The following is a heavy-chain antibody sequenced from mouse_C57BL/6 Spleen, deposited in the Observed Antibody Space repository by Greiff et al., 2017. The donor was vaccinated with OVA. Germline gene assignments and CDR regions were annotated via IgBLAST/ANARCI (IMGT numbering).Heavy chain of an antibody. CDR1: GYTFTDYE. CDR2: IDPETGGT. V-gene: IGHV1-15*01. Sequence: QVQLQQSGAELVRPGASVTLSCKASGYTFTDYEMHWVKQTPVHGLEWIGAIDPETGGTAYNQKFKGKAILTADKSSSTAYMELRSLTSEDSAVYYCIYDYPHYFDYWGQGTTLTVSS. D-gene: IGHD2-4*01. CDR3: IYDYPHYFDY. J-gene: IGHJ2*01.